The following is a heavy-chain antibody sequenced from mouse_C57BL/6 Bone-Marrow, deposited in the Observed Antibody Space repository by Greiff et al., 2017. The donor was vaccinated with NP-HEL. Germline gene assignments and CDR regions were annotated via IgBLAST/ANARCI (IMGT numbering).Heavy chain of an antibody. Sequence: EVKLMESGGGLVQPKGSLKLSCAASGFSFNTYAMNWVRQAPGKGLEWVARIRSKSNNYATYYADSVKDRFTISRDDSESMLYLQMNNLKTEDTAMYYCVRHFLLVYAMDYWGQGTSVTVSS. V-gene: IGHV10-1*01. J-gene: IGHJ4*01. D-gene: IGHD2-1*01. CDR1: GFSFNTYA. CDR3: VRHFLLVYAMDY. CDR2: IRSKSNNYAT.